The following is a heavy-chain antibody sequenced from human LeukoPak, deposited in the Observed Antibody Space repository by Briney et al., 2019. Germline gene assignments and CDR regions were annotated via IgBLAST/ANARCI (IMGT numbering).Heavy chain of an antibody. J-gene: IGHJ4*02. CDR3: ARDRRVGAAYYFDY. CDR1: GGTFRSYA. Sequence: SSVKVSCKACGGTFRSYAISWVGQAPGQGLEWMGGIIPIFGTANYAQKFQGRVTITTDESTSTAYMELSSLRSEDTAVYYCARDRRVGAAYYFDYWGQGTLVTVSS. D-gene: IGHD1-26*01. V-gene: IGHV1-69*05. CDR2: IIPIFGTA.